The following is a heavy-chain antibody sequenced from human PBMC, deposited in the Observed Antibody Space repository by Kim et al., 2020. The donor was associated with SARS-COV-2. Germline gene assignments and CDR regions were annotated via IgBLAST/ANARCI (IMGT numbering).Heavy chain of an antibody. Sequence: ESVKGRLTISRDNAKTSLYLQMNSLRAEDTALYYCAKGSGSSNYYYGMDVWGQGTTVTVSS. V-gene: IGHV3-9*01. CDR3: AKGSGSSNYYYGMDV. D-gene: IGHD2-2*01. J-gene: IGHJ6*02.